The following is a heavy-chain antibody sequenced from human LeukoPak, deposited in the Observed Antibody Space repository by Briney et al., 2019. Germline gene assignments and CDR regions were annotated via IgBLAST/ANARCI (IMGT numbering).Heavy chain of an antibody. J-gene: IGHJ4*02. D-gene: IGHD6-13*01. CDR3: AKDDGSSWYGFDY. CDR2: IWYDGSNK. V-gene: IGHV3-33*06. Sequence: PGRSLRLSCAASGFTFSSYGMHWVRQAPGKGLEWVAVIWYDGSNKYYADSVKGRFTTPRDNSKNTLYLQMNSLRAEDTAVYYCAKDDGSSWYGFDYWGQGTLVTVSS. CDR1: GFTFSSYG.